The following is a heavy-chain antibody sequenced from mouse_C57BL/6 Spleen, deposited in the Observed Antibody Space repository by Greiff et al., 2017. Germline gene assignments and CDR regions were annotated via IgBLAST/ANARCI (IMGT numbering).Heavy chain of an antibody. CDR2: IYPGDGDT. CDR3: ARGNYYGSSYYFDY. J-gene: IGHJ2*01. Sequence: QVQLQQSGPELVKPGASVKISCKASGYAFSSSWMNWVKQRPGTGLEWIGRIYPGDGDTNYNGKFKGKATLTADKSSSTAYMQLSSLTSEDSAVYFCARGNYYGSSYYFDYWGQGTTLTVSS. V-gene: IGHV1-82*01. CDR1: GYAFSSSW. D-gene: IGHD1-1*01.